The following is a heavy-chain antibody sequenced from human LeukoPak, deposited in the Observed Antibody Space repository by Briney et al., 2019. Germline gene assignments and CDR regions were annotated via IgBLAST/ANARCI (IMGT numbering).Heavy chain of an antibody. D-gene: IGHD5-24*01. J-gene: IGHJ4*02. CDR1: GVSVTSGNYH. CDR3: AAWQTIIFGY. Sequence: PSETLSLTCTVSGVSVTSGNYHWTWIRQPPGKGLEWVGYISYSGSTDYNPSLRGRVTMSLDRPRNQFSLKLSSVSAADTAVYYCAAWQTIIFGYWGQGSLVTVSS. V-gene: IGHV4-61*01. CDR2: ISYSGST.